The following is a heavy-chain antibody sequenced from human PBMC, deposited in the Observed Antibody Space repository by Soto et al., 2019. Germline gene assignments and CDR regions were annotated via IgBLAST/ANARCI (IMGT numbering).Heavy chain of an antibody. Sequence: SLRLSCAASGFSFSTYGMYWVRQAPGKGLEWVAVISYDGSKKYYADSVKGRFTISRDNSKNTVYLQMNSLRAEDTAVYYCAREGTYYYDSSGYYPDAFDIWGQGTMVTVSS. D-gene: IGHD3-22*01. CDR1: GFSFSTYG. V-gene: IGHV3-30*03. CDR2: ISYDGSKK. J-gene: IGHJ3*02. CDR3: AREGTYYYDSSGYYPDAFDI.